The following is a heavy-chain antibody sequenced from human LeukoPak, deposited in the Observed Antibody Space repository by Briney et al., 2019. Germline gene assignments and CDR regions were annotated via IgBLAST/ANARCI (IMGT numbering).Heavy chain of an antibody. Sequence: EGSLRLSCAASGFRFSDYYMTWIRQAPGKGLEWVSDISRTSDTNYADSVKGRFTISRDNAKNALYLEMSSLRAEDTAVYYCARGSRDGYGSSGNYFDHWGQGTLVTVSS. CDR2: ISRTSDT. J-gene: IGHJ4*02. CDR3: ARGSRDGYGSSGNYFDH. V-gene: IGHV3-11*05. D-gene: IGHD5-24*01. CDR1: GFRFSDYY.